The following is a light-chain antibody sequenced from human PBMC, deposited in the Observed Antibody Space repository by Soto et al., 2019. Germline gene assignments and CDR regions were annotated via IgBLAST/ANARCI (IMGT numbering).Light chain of an antibody. CDR3: QQRSNWPPMYT. CDR2: DAS. V-gene: IGKV3-11*01. J-gene: IGKJ2*01. CDR1: QSVSSY. Sequence: EIVLTQSPATLSLSPGERATLSCRASQSVSSYLAWYQQKPGQAPRLLIYDASNMATGIPARFSGSGSGTDFTITISSLEPEDFAVYYCQQRSNWPPMYTFGQGTKLEIK.